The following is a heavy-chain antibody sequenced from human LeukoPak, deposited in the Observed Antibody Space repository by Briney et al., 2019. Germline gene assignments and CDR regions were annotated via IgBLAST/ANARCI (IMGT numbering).Heavy chain of an antibody. CDR1: GYTFMNYG. D-gene: IGHD3-22*01. CDR3: ARDLHVGSSSSGYPFDY. CDR2: IIPIFGTA. J-gene: IGHJ4*02. V-gene: IGHV1-69*13. Sequence: GASVKVSCKASGYTFMNYGISWVRQAPGQGLEWMGGIIPIFGTANYAQKFQGRVTITADESTSTAYMELSSLRSEDTAVYYCARDLHVGSSSSGYPFDYWGQGTLVTVSS.